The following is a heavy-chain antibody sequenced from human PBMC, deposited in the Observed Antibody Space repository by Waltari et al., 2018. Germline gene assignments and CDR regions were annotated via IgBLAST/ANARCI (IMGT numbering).Heavy chain of an antibody. Sequence: QVQLQESGPGLVKPSGTLSLTCAVSGGSISSGDLWSWVRQPPGKGLEWIGDIYQSGTTNYNPSLESRVTISIDNPKNHFSLKLRSVTAADTAMYYCAREREGGIRGQYGLDVWGQGTTVTVSS. CDR1: GGSISSGDL. CDR3: AREREGGIRGQYGLDV. J-gene: IGHJ6*02. D-gene: IGHD3-16*02. V-gene: IGHV4-4*02. CDR2: IYQSGTT.